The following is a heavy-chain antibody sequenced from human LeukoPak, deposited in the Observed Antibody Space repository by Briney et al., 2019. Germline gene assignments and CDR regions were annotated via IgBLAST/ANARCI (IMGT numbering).Heavy chain of an antibody. J-gene: IGHJ3*02. CDR1: GDSVSSNSAA. CDR2: TYYGSKWYN. V-gene: IGHV6-1*01. CDR3: ARGEAIAVAGTGAFDI. Sequence: SQTLSLTCAISGDSVSSNSAAWNWIRQSPSRGLEWLGRTYYGSKWYNDYVVSVKSRITINPDTSKNQFSLQLNSVTPEDTAVYYCARGEAIAVAGTGAFDIWGQGTMVTVSS. D-gene: IGHD6-19*01.